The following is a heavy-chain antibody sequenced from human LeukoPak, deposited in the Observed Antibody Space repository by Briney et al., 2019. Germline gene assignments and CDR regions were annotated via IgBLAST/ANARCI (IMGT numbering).Heavy chain of an antibody. V-gene: IGHV4-59*08. D-gene: IGHD3-10*01. CDR2: IYYSGST. Sequence: SETLSLTCTVSGGSISSYYWSWIRQPPGKGLEWIGYIYYSGSTYYNPSLKSRVTISVDTSKNQFSLKLSSVTAADTAVYYCARLSDYYGSGSFDYWGQGTLVTVSS. J-gene: IGHJ4*02. CDR3: ARLSDYYGSGSFDY. CDR1: GGSISSYY.